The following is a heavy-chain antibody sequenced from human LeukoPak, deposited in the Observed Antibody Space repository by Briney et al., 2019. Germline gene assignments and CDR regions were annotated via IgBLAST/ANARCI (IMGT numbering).Heavy chain of an antibody. CDR1: GYTFTGYY. CDR2: INPNSGGT. D-gene: IGHD1-26*01. Sequence: GASVKVSCKASGYTFTGYYMHWVRQAPGQGLEWMGWINPNSGGTNYAQKFQGRVTMTRDTSISTAYMELSRLRSDDTAVYYCARVTRAYSGSYRGPLGYWGQGTLVTVSS. CDR3: ARVTRAYSGSYRGPLGY. V-gene: IGHV1-2*02. J-gene: IGHJ4*02.